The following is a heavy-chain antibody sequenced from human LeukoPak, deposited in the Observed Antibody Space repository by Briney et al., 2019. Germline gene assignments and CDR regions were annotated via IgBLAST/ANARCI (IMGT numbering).Heavy chain of an antibody. D-gene: IGHD5-12*01. CDR2: INHSGST. Sequence: SETLSLTCAVYGGSFSGYYWSWIRQPPGKGLEWIGEINHSGSTNYNPSLKSRVTISVDTSKDQFSLKLSSVTAADTAVYYCARLGYSGYDWNWGQGTLVTVSS. CDR1: GGSFSGYY. J-gene: IGHJ4*02. V-gene: IGHV4-34*01. CDR3: ARLGYSGYDWN.